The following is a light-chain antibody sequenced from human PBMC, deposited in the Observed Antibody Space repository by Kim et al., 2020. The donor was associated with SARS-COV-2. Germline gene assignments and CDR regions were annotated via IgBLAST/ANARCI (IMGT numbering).Light chain of an antibody. Sequence: DIVMTQSPDSLAVSLGERATINCKSSQSVLYSSNNKNYLAWYQQKPGQPPKLLIYWASTRESGVPDRFSGSGSGTDFTLTISSLQAEDVALYYCHQYYSHLPTFGQGTKVDIK. CDR2: WAS. J-gene: IGKJ1*01. CDR3: HQYYSHLPT. V-gene: IGKV4-1*01. CDR1: QSVLYSSNNKNY.